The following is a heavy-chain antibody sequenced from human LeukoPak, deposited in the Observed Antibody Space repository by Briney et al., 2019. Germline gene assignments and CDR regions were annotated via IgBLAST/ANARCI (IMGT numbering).Heavy chain of an antibody. V-gene: IGHV1-24*01. D-gene: IGHD6-6*01. CDR3: ATAGLGIAARPDAFDI. CDR2: FDPEDGET. CDR1: GYTLTELS. J-gene: IGHJ3*02. Sequence: ASVKVSCKVSGYTLTELSMHWVRQAPGKGLEWMGGFDPEDGETIYAQKFQGRVTMTEDTSTDTAYMELSSLRSEDTAVYYCATAGLGIAARPDAFDIWGQGTMVTVSP.